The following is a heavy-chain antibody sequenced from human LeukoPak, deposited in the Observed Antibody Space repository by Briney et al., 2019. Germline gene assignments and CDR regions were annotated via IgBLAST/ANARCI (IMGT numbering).Heavy chain of an antibody. J-gene: IGHJ6*03. D-gene: IGHD5-12*01. V-gene: IGHV4-38-2*02. CDR2: IYHSGST. Sequence: SETLSLTCTVSGYSISSGYYWGWIRQPPGKGLEWIGSIYHSGSTYYNPSLKSRVTISVDTSKNQFSLKLSSVTAADTAVYYCARDTSGYGDSTDYYYYYMDVWGKGTTVTVSS. CDR3: ARDTSGYGDSTDYYYYYMDV. CDR1: GYSISSGYY.